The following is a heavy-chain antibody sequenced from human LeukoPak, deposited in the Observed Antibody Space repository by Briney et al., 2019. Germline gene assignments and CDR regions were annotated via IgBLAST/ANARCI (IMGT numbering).Heavy chain of an antibody. J-gene: IGHJ6*03. V-gene: IGHV1-18*01. CDR1: GYTFVAYA. CDR3: ARAFCSSTSCPFYYYYYMDV. CDR2: ISGDNSDT. Sequence: GASVKVSCKASGYTFVAYAICWVRQAPGQGLEWMGWISGDNSDTNYAQKLQGRVTMTTDTSTSTAYMELRSLRSDDTAVYYCARAFCSSTSCPFYYYYYMDVWGKGTTVTVSS. D-gene: IGHD2-2*01.